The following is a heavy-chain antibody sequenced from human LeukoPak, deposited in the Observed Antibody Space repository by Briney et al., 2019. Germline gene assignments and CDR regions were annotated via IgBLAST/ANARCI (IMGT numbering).Heavy chain of an antibody. V-gene: IGHV4-39*07. CDR1: GGSISSSNYY. CDR2: INHSGST. CDR3: ARGDDYGDIDY. J-gene: IGHJ4*02. D-gene: IGHD4-17*01. Sequence: SETLSLTCTVSGGSISSSNYYWGWIRLPPGKGLEWIGEINHSGSTNYNPSLKSRVTISVDTSKNQFSLTVSSVTAADTAVYYCARGDDYGDIDYWGQGTLVTVSS.